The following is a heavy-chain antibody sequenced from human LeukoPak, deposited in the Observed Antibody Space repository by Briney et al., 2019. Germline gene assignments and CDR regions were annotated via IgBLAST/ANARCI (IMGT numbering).Heavy chain of an antibody. CDR1: GYTFTGYY. CDR3: ARDGHRMYYYGGSDYHFDY. CDR2: INPNSGGT. J-gene: IGHJ4*02. D-gene: IGHD3-22*01. Sequence: ASVKVSCKASGYTFTGYYMHWVRQAPGQGLEWMGWINPNSGGTNYGQKFQGRVTMTRDTSISTAYMELRSLRSDDTALYYCARDGHRMYYYGGSDYHFDYWGQGTLVTVSS. V-gene: IGHV1-2*02.